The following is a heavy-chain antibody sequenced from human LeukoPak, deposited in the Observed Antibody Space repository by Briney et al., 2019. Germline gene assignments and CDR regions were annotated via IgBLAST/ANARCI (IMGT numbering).Heavy chain of an antibody. V-gene: IGHV1-2*02. J-gene: IGHJ4*02. CDR2: INPNSGGT. D-gene: IGHD5-24*01. CDR1: GYTFTGYY. Sequence: ASVKVSCKASGYTFTGYYMHWVRQAPGQGLEWMGWINPNSGGTNYAQKFQGRVTMTRDTSISTAYMELSRLRSDDTAVYYCARDLRDGYNYLCYWGQGTLVTVSS. CDR3: ARDLRDGYNYLCY.